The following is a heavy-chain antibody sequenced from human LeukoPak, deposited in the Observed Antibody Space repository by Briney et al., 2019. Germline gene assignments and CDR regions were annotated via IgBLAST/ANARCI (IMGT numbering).Heavy chain of an antibody. Sequence: ASVKVSCKASGYTFTSYGISWVRQAPGQGLEWMGWISAYNGNTNYAQKLQGRVTMTTDTSTSTAYMELRSLTSDDTAVYYCARARFLEWLAEDWGQGTLVTVSS. CDR2: ISAYNGNT. CDR1: GYTFTSYG. V-gene: IGHV1-18*01. D-gene: IGHD3-3*01. J-gene: IGHJ4*02. CDR3: ARARFLEWLAED.